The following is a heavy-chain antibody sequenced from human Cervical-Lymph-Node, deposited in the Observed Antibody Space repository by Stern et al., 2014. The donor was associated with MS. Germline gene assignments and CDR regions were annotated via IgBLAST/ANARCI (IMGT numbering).Heavy chain of an antibody. V-gene: IGHV3-30-3*01. CDR3: ARDNGNSSGWSFYFQH. CDR2: ISYDGSNK. D-gene: IGHD6-19*01. CDR1: GFTFSSYA. Sequence: VQLVESGGGVVQPGRSLRLSCAASGFTFSSYAMNWVRQAPGKGLEWVAVISYDGSNKSYADSVKGRFTISRDNSKNTLYLQMNSLRAEDTAVYYCARDNGNSSGWSFYFQHWGQGTLVTVSS. J-gene: IGHJ1*01.